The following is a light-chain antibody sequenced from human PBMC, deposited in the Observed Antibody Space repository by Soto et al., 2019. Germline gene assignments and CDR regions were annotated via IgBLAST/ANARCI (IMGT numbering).Light chain of an antibody. J-gene: IGLJ2*01. CDR1: GSDIGSNT. V-gene: IGLV1-44*01. CDR3: AAWDDSLNVPV. CDR2: SNN. Sequence: QSLLSQPPSVSGTPGQEVTISCSGSGSDIGSNTVSWYQQVPGTAPKVLIYSNNQRPSGVPDRFFGSKAGTSASLTIIGLESEDEAHYYCAAWDDSLNVPVLGGGTKLTVL.